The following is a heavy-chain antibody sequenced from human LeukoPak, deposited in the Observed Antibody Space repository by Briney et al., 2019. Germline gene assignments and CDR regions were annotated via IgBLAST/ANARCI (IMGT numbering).Heavy chain of an antibody. V-gene: IGHV4-59*01. CDR1: GGSISSYY. CDR3: ARDYGSGSSYPFDY. CDR2: IYYSRIT. J-gene: IGHJ4*02. Sequence: SETLSLTCTVSGGSISSYYWSWIRQPPGKGLEWIGYIYYSRITNYNPSLKSRVTISVDTSKNQFTLKLSSVTAADTAVYYCARDYGSGSSYPFDYWGQGTLVTVSS. D-gene: IGHD3-10*01.